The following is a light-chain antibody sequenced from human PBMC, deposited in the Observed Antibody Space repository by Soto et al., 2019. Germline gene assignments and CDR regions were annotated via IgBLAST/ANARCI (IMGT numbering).Light chain of an antibody. Sequence: EIVLTQSPATLSLSPGERATLSCRASQSVSSDLAWYQQKPGQAPRLLIYDASNRATGVSARFSGSGSGTDFTLTITSLEPEDFAVYYCQQRSNWPFTFGGGTKVEIK. J-gene: IGKJ4*01. CDR2: DAS. CDR1: QSVSSD. CDR3: QQRSNWPFT. V-gene: IGKV3-11*01.